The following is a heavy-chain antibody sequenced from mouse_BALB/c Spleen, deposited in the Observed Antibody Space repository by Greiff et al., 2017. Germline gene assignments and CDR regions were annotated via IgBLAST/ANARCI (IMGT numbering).Heavy chain of an antibody. CDR3: ARSTMINYFDY. CDR2: INPYNDGT. CDR1: GYTFTSYV. J-gene: IGHJ2*01. V-gene: IGHV1-14*01. Sequence: VQLKESGPELVKPGASVKMSCKASGYTFTSYVMHWVKQKPGQGLEWIGYINPYNDGTKYNEKFKGKATLTSDKSSSTAYMELSSLTSEDSAVYYCARSTMINYFDYWGQGTTLTVSS. D-gene: IGHD2-4*01.